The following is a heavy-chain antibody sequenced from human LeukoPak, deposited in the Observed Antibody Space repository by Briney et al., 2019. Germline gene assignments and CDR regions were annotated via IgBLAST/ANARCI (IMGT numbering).Heavy chain of an antibody. CDR1: GFTFSSYA. D-gene: IGHD6-13*01. Sequence: GGSLRLSCAASGFTFSSYAMHWVRQAPGKGLEWVAVISYDGSNKYYADSVKGRFTISRDNSKNTLYLQMNSLRAEDTAVYYCAKGLIAAAGTELGFDYWGQGTLVTVSS. CDR3: AKGLIAAAGTELGFDY. CDR2: ISYDGSNK. V-gene: IGHV3-30-3*01. J-gene: IGHJ4*02.